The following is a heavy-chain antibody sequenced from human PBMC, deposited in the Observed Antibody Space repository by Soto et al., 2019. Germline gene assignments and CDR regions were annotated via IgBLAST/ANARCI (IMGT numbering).Heavy chain of an antibody. Sequence: QVQLQESGPGLVKPSETLSLTCTVSGGSISSYYWSWIRQPPGKGLEWIGYIYYSGSTNYNPSLKSRFTISVDTSKNQFSLKLSSVTAADTAVYYCARGVISHTAVAGGLTWDYYYYYGMDVWGQGTTVTVSS. CDR2: IYYSGST. V-gene: IGHV4-59*01. CDR3: ARGVISHTAVAGGLTWDYYYYYGMDV. J-gene: IGHJ6*02. CDR1: GGSISSYY. D-gene: IGHD6-19*01.